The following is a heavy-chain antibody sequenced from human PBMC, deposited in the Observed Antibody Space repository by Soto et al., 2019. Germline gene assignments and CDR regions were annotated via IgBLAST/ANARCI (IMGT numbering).Heavy chain of an antibody. J-gene: IGHJ4*02. CDR3: ARHPFSSSLPYYFDY. V-gene: IGHV4-59*05. D-gene: IGHD6-13*01. CDR1: GGSISSYYYY. Sequence: SETLSLTCTVSGGSISSYYYYWVRQPPGKGLEWIGSIYYSGSTYYNPSLKSRVTISVDTSKNQFSLKLSSVTAADTAVYYCARHPFSSSLPYYFDYWGQGTLVTVSS. CDR2: IYYSGST.